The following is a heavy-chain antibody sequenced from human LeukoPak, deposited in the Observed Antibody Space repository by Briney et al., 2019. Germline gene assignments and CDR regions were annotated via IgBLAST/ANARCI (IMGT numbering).Heavy chain of an antibody. D-gene: IGHD5-24*01. CDR1: GFPFDEHA. CDR3: AKDRGGGSQLGDAYDV. Sequence: GRSLRLSCAASGFPFDEHAMHWVRQAPGKGLEWVSGISYSSETIGYVDSVKGRFTISRDNVRKSLYLQMNSLRIEDTAFYYCAKDRGGGSQLGDAYDVWGQGTMVSVSS. J-gene: IGHJ3*01. CDR2: ISYSSETI. V-gene: IGHV3-9*01.